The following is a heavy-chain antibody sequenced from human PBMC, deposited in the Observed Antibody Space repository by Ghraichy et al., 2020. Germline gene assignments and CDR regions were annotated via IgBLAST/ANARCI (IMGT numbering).Heavy chain of an antibody. CDR1: GGTFSSYA. V-gene: IGHV1-69*13. Sequence: SVKVSCKASGGTFSSYAISWVRQAPGQGLEWMGGIIPIFGTANYAQKFQGRVTITADESTSTAYMELSSLRSEDTAVYYCARDYGDVDYYYYGMDVWGQGTTVTVSS. CDR3: ARDYGDVDYYYYGMDV. J-gene: IGHJ6*02. CDR2: IIPIFGTA. D-gene: IGHD4-17*01.